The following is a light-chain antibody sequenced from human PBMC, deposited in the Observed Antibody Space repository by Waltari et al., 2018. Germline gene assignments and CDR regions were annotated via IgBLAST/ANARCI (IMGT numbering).Light chain of an antibody. CDR2: KAS. Sequence: DIQMTQSPSTLSASVGDRVTITCRASQSMSSWLAWYQQKPGKAPQRLIYKASSLQSGVPSRFSGSGSGTEFTLTISSLQPDDFATYYCQQYNSYPWTFGQGTKVEIK. CDR1: QSMSSW. CDR3: QQYNSYPWT. V-gene: IGKV1-5*03. J-gene: IGKJ1*01.